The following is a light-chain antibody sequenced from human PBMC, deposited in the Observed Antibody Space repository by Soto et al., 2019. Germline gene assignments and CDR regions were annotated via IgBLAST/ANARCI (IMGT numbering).Light chain of an antibody. V-gene: IGKV3-15*01. CDR2: DAS. CDR3: QQYNEWPLT. J-gene: IGKJ3*01. CDR1: QSVSSN. Sequence: MVVTQSPATLSVSPGERATLSCRTSQSVSSNLAWFQQKPGQAPRLVIYDASTRATGIPVRFSGSGSGTEFSLTINSLQSEDFAVYYCQQYNEWPLTFGPGTKVDVK.